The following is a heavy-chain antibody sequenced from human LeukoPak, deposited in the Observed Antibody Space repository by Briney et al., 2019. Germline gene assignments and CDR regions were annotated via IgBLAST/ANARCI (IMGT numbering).Heavy chain of an antibody. D-gene: IGHD3-10*01. Sequence: SETLSLTCTVSGGSISGYIWSWVRQPPGKGLEWIGYIYHSGSTYYNPSLKSRVTISVDRSKNQFSLKLSSVTAADTAVYYCARGDYYGSGSYYNPAEYFQHWGQGTLVTVSS. CDR2: IYHSGST. J-gene: IGHJ1*01. CDR3: ARGDYYGSGSYYNPAEYFQH. CDR1: GGSISGYI. V-gene: IGHV4-30-2*01.